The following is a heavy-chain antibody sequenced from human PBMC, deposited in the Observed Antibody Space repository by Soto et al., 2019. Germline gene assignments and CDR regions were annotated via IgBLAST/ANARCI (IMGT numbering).Heavy chain of an antibody. J-gene: IGHJ4*02. CDR1: GGSISSYY. Sequence: SETLSLTCTVSGGSISSYYWSWIRQPPGKGLERIGYIYYSGSTNYNPSLKSRVTISVDTSKNQFSLKLSSVTAADTAVYYCARARVLRYFDWLLRYHHFDYWGQGTLVTVS. D-gene: IGHD3-9*01. CDR3: ARARVLRYFDWLLRYHHFDY. V-gene: IGHV4-59*12. CDR2: IYYSGST.